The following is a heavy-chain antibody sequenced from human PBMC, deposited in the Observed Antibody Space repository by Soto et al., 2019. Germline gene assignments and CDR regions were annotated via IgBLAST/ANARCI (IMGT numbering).Heavy chain of an antibody. CDR3: AKDSNKYSSSLRGRYFDY. V-gene: IGHV3-23*01. J-gene: IGHJ4*02. D-gene: IGHD3-22*01. CDR1: GFTFTSYV. CDR2: ISGGGSTA. Sequence: GGSLRLSCAASGFTFTSYVMSWVRQAPGKGLEWVAGISGGGSTAFYADSVKGRFTISRDNAKNTLVLQMDSLRAEDTAIYYCAKDSNKYSSSLRGRYFDYWGQGTLVTVSS.